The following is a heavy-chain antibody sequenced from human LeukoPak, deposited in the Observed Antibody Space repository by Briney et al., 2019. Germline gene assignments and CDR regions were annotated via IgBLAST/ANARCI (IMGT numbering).Heavy chain of an antibody. CDR2: IHHSGGI. D-gene: IGHD3-16*01. V-gene: IGHV4-4*02. J-gene: IGHJ4*02. CDR1: GDSISSDIW. Sequence: PSGTLSLTCAVSGDSISSDIWWNWVRQPPGKGLEWIGEIHHSGGINYNPSLKSRVTISLDKSKNQFSLELNSVTAADTALYYCSSGGDYRLHYWGQGTLVTVSS. CDR3: SSGGDYRLHY.